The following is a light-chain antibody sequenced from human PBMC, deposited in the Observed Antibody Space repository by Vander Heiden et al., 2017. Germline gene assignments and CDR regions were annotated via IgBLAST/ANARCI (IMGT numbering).Light chain of an antibody. J-gene: IGKJ4*01. CDR1: QSVNTY. CDR2: VAS. V-gene: IGKV1-39*01. CDR3: QQSYNGIT. Sequence: DIQMTQSPSSLSASVGDRVTITCRASQSVNTYLNWYQQRPGQAPKLLIYVASTWQSGVPDRFSGSGSETDFTLTITRLQPEDFATYYWQQSYNGITFGGGTTVE.